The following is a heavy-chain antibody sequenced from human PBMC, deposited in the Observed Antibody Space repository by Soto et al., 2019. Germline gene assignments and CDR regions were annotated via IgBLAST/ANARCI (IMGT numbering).Heavy chain of an antibody. V-gene: IGHV3-15*07. CDR1: GFSITNTW. J-gene: IGHJ4*02. Sequence: EVQLVESGGGLVQPGGSLRLSCAASGFSITNTWMHWVRQAPGKGLEWVGRVKSKADGGTADYAAPVKGRFTVSRDDSKNTQYLQMNSLQMEDTAVYYCNSYPDFWGGHTPLWGQGTLVTVSS. D-gene: IGHD3-3*01. CDR2: VKSKADGGTA. CDR3: NSYPDFWGGHTPL.